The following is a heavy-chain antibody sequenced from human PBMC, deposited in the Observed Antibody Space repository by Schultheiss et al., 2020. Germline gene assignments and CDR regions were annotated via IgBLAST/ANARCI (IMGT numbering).Heavy chain of an antibody. V-gene: IGHV3-30*18. CDR2: ISYDGSNK. D-gene: IGHD1-26*01. CDR3: AKDSDYGMDV. J-gene: IGHJ6*02. CDR1: GFTFSSYG. Sequence: GGSLRLSCAASGFTFSSYGMHWVRQAPGKGLEWVAVISYDGSNKYYADSVKGRFTISRDNSKNTLYLQMNSLRAEDTAVYYCAKDSDYGMDVWGQGTTVTVSS.